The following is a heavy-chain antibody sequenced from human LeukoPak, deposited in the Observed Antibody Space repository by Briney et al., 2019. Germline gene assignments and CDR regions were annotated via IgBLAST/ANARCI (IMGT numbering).Heavy chain of an antibody. V-gene: IGHV1-2*02. CDR3: AREVGAADSKHFDF. J-gene: IGHJ4*02. CDR2: INPNSGGT. D-gene: IGHD2-15*01. CDR1: GYTFTGYY. Sequence: ASVKVSCKASGYTFTGYYMHWVRQAPGQGLEWMGWINPNSGGTNYAQKFQGRVTMTRDTSISTAYMELSRLRSDDTAVYYCAREVGAADSKHFDFWGQGTLVTVSS.